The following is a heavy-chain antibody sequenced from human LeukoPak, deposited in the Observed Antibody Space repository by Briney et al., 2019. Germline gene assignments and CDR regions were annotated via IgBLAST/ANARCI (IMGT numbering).Heavy chain of an antibody. J-gene: IGHJ6*03. CDR1: GFIFSTYA. CDR3: AKVRDGRSTGGTYYYYMDV. D-gene: IGHD1-26*01. CDR2: ISSSGGST. V-gene: IGHV3-23*01. Sequence: GGSLRLSCAASGFIFSTYAMSWVRQAPGKGLEGVSGISSSGGSTYYADSVKGRFTISRDNSKNTLYLQMNTLRVEDTAVFYCAKVRDGRSTGGTYYYYMDVWGEGTTVTVSS.